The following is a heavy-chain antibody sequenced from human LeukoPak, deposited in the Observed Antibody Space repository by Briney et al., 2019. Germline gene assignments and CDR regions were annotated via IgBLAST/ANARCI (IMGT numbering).Heavy chain of an antibody. V-gene: IGHV4-59*08. J-gene: IGHJ4*02. D-gene: IGHD1-26*01. CDR2: IYYSGST. Sequence: SETLSLTCTVSGGSISSYYWSWIRQPPGKGLEWIGYIYYSGSTNYNPSLKSRVTISVDTSKNQFSLKLSSVTAADTAVYYCARLGLLRPFDYWGQGTLVTVSS. CDR3: ARLGLLRPFDY. CDR1: GGSISSYY.